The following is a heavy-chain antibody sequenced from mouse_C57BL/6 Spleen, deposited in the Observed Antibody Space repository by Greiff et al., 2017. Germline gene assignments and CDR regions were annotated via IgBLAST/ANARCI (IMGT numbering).Heavy chain of an antibody. J-gene: IGHJ1*03. CDR1: GFTFTDYY. D-gene: IGHD1-1*01. V-gene: IGHV7-3*01. CDR3: ARYPYYYGSSHWYFDV. CDR2: IRNKANGYTT. Sequence: EVQLVESGGGLVQPGGSLSLSCAASGFTFTDYYMSWVRQPPGKALEWLGFIRNKANGYTTEYSASVKGRFTISRDNSQSILYLQMNALRAEDSATYYGARYPYYYGSSHWYFDVWGTGTTVTVSS.